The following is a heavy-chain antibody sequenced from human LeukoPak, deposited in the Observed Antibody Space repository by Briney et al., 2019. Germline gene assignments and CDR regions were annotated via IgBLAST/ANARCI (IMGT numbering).Heavy chain of an antibody. CDR2: IYYSGST. J-gene: IGHJ3*02. CDR3: ARYQTGAAAGYDAFDI. V-gene: IGHV4-59*01. D-gene: IGHD6-13*01. CDR1: GGSISSYY. Sequence: SETLSLTCTVSGGSISSYYWSWIRQPPGKGLEWIGYIYYSGSTNYNPSLKSRVTISVDTSKNQFSLKLSSVTAADTAVYYCARYQTGAAAGYDAFDIWGQGTMVTVSS.